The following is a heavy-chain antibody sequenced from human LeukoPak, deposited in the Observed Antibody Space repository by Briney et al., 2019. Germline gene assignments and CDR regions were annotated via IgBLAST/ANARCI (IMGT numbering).Heavy chain of an antibody. CDR3: ARGGGGSSWYDY. Sequence: ASVKVSCKASGYTFRSYAMHWVRQAPGQRLEWMGWINAGNGNTKNSQKFQGRVTITRDTSASTAYMELSSLGSEDTAVYYCARGGGGSSWYDYWGQGTLVTVSS. V-gene: IGHV1-3*01. D-gene: IGHD6-13*01. CDR2: INAGNGNT. CDR1: GYTFRSYA. J-gene: IGHJ4*02.